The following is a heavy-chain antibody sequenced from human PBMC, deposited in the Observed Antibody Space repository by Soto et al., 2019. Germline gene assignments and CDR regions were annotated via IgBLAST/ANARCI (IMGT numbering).Heavy chain of an antibody. CDR3: ARGDYGGNLQAVLFDY. Sequence: QVQLVQSGAEVKKPGSSVKVSCKASGGTFSSYAISWVRQAPGQGLEWMGGIIPIFGTANYAQKFQGRVTITADESTSTAYMGLSSLISEDTAVYYCARGDYGGNLQAVLFDYWGQGTLVTVSS. CDR1: GGTFSSYA. V-gene: IGHV1-69*12. J-gene: IGHJ4*02. D-gene: IGHD4-17*01. CDR2: IIPIFGTA.